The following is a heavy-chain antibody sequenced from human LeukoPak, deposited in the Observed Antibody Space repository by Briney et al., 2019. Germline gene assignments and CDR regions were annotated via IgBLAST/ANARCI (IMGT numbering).Heavy chain of an antibody. CDR2: IYTSGST. D-gene: IGHD6-13*01. CDR3: ARGIAETGIGYYFDY. J-gene: IGHJ4*02. Sequence: SQTLSLTCTVSGGSISSGSYYWSWIRQPAGKGLEWIGRIYTSGSTNYNPSLKSRVTISVDTSKNQFSLNLSSVTAVDTAVYYCARGIAETGIGYYFDYWGQGTLVTVSS. V-gene: IGHV4-61*02. CDR1: GGSISSGSYY.